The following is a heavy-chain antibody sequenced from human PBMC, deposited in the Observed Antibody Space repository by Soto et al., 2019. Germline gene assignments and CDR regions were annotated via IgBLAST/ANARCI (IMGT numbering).Heavy chain of an antibody. CDR1: GYTFTSYY. CDR3: ASLFSETGTTSGSDY. CDR2: INPSCGST. D-gene: IGHD1-7*01. V-gene: IGHV1-46*03. J-gene: IGHJ4*02. Sequence: ASVKVSCKASGYTFTSYYMHWVRQAPGQGLEWMGIINPSCGSTSYAQKFQGRVTMTRDTSTSTVYMELSSLRSEDTAVYYCASLFSETGTTSGSDYWGQGTLVTVSS.